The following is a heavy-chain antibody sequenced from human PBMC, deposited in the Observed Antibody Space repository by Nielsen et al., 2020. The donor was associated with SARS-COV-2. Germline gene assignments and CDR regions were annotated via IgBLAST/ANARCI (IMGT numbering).Heavy chain of an antibody. D-gene: IGHD4-23*01. CDR1: GFTFSSYG. Sequence: GESLKISCAASGFTFSSYGMHWVRQAPGKGLEWVAVISYDGSNKYYADSVKGRFTISRDNSKNTLYLQMNSLRAEDTAVYYCAKVWRSGNSYFDYWGHGTQVTVSS. CDR2: ISYDGSNK. J-gene: IGHJ4*01. CDR3: AKVWRSGNSYFDY. V-gene: IGHV3-30*18.